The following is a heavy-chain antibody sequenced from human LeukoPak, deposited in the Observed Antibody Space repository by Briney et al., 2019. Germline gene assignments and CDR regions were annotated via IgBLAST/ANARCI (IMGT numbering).Heavy chain of an antibody. CDR3: ARVMEDYGDYQLYGMDV. Sequence: SETLSLTCNVSGGSISGYHWSWIRQPPGKGLEWLGYIYYSGSSNYNPSLKSRVTMSADTSKNQFSLKLSSVTAADTAVYYCARVMEDYGDYQLYGMDVWGQGTTVTVSS. D-gene: IGHD4-17*01. CDR2: IYYSGSS. J-gene: IGHJ6*02. CDR1: GGSISGYH. V-gene: IGHV4-59*01.